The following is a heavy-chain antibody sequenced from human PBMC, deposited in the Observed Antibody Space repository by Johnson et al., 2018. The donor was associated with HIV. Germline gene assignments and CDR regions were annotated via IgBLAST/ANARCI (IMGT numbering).Heavy chain of an antibody. CDR1: GFTFSSFD. CDR2: ISYDGNNK. Sequence: VQLVESGGGVVQPGRSLRLSCAASGFTFSSFDMHWVRQAPGKGPEWVTGISYDGNNKYHADSVKGRFTISRDNSKNTLYLQMNSLRAEDTAVYYCAKGGSLTQDAPFDIWGQGTMVTVSS. CDR3: AKGGSLTQDAPFDI. D-gene: IGHD1-14*01. V-gene: IGHV3-30*18. J-gene: IGHJ3*02.